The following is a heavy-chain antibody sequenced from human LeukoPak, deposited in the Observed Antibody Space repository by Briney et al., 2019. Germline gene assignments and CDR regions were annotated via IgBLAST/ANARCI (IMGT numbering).Heavy chain of an antibody. CDR3: ARDRAPGDYYGSGSLGYYYGMDV. D-gene: IGHD3-10*01. J-gene: IGHJ6*02. CDR1: GGSISSGDYY. Sequence: SSETLSLSCTVSGGSISSGDYYWSWIRQPPGKGLEWIGYIYYSGSTYYNPSLKSRVTISVDTSKNQFSLKLSSVTAADTAVYYCARDRAPGDYYGSGSLGYYYGMDVWGQGTTVTVSS. CDR2: IYYSGST. V-gene: IGHV4-30-4*01.